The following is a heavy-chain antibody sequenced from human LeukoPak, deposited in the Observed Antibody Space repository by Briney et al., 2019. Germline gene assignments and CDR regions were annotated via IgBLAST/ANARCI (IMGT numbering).Heavy chain of an antibody. V-gene: IGHV1-69*05. CDR1: GGTFSSYA. J-gene: IGHJ6*03. Sequence: SVKVSCKASGGTFSSYAISWVRQAPGQGLEWMGGIIPIFGTANYAQKFQGRVTITTDESTSTAYMELSSLRSEATAVYYCARGPLSGDYADYYYYYMDVWGKGTTVTVSS. CDR2: IIPIFGTA. CDR3: ARGPLSGDYADYYYYYMDV. D-gene: IGHD4-17*01.